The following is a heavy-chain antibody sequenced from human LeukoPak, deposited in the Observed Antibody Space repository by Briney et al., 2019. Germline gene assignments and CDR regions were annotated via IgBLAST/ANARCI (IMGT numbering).Heavy chain of an antibody. CDR3: AGNSGTPGTVYYFDY. CDR1: GFTFSSYA. CDR2: ISGSGGST. J-gene: IGHJ4*02. Sequence: PGGSLRLSCAASGFTFSSYAMSWVRQAPGKGLEWVSAISGSGGSTYYADSVKGRFTISRDNSKNTLYLQMNSLRAEDTAVYYCAGNSGTPGTVYYFDYWGLGTLVTVSS. D-gene: IGHD1-1*01. V-gene: IGHV3-23*01.